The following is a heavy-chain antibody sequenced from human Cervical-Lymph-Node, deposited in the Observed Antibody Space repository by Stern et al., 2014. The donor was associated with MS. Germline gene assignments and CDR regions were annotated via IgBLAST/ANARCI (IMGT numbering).Heavy chain of an antibody. Sequence: EMQLVESGAEVKKPGESLKISCKGSGYSFTSYWIGWVRQMPGKGLEWMGIIYPGDSDTRYSPSFQGQVTISADKSISTAYLQWSSLKASDTAMYYCARHLTTEMGYSYGYSREEAFDIWGQGTMVTVSS. V-gene: IGHV5-51*01. D-gene: IGHD5-18*01. J-gene: IGHJ3*02. CDR3: ARHLTTEMGYSYGYSREEAFDI. CDR1: GYSFTSYW. CDR2: IYPGDSDT.